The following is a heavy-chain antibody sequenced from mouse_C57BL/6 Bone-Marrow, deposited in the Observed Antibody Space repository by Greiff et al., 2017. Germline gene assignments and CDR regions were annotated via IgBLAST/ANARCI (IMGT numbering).Heavy chain of an antibody. J-gene: IGHJ4*01. Sequence: EVQLQQSGAELVRPGSSVKMSCKTSGYTFTSYGINWVKQRPGQGLEWIGYIYIGNGYTEYNEKFKGKATLTSDTSSSTAYMQLSSLTSAASALFFCARGVAPAYYAMDYWGQGTSVTVSA. CDR1: GYTFTSYG. CDR2: IYIGNGYT. CDR3: ARGVAPAYYAMDY. V-gene: IGHV1-58*01.